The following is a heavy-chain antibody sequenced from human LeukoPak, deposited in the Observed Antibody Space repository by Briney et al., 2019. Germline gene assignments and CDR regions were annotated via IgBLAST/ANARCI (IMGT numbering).Heavy chain of an antibody. D-gene: IGHD2-15*01. CDR1: GGSISSGSYY. V-gene: IGHV4-61*02. Sequence: PSETLSLTCTVSGGSISSGSYYWSWIRQPAGKGLEWIGRIYTSGSTNYNPSLKSRVTISVDTSKNQFSLKLSSVTAADTAVYYCARDGGEGYCSGGSCYLYWGQGTLVTVSS. CDR3: ARDGGEGYCSGGSCYLY. CDR2: IYTSGST. J-gene: IGHJ4*02.